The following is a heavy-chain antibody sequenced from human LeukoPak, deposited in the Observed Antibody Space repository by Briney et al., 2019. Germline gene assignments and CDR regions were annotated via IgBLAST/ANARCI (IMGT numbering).Heavy chain of an antibody. V-gene: IGHV1-2*02. D-gene: IGHD1-26*01. CDR3: ASGSYDLYYFDY. Sequence: ASVKVSCKASGYTFTGYYMHWVRQAPGQGLEWMGWINPYSGGTNYAQKFQGRVTMTRDTSISTAYMELSRLRSDDTAVYYCASGSYDLYYFDYWGQGTLVTVSS. CDR2: INPYSGGT. J-gene: IGHJ4*02. CDR1: GYTFTGYY.